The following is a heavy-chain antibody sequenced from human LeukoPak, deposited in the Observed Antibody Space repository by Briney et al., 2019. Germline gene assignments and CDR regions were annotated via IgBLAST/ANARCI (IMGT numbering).Heavy chain of an antibody. CDR1: GFTFSSYS. CDR2: ISSSSSYI. V-gene: IGHV3-21*01. D-gene: IGHD6-19*01. J-gene: IGHJ4*02. CDR3: ARSGIAVAGHDY. Sequence: GGSLRLSCAASGFTFSSYSMNWVRQAPGKGMKWVSSISSSSSYIYYADSVKGRFTISRDNAKNSLYLQMNSLRAEDTAVYYCARSGIAVAGHDYWGQGTLVTVSS.